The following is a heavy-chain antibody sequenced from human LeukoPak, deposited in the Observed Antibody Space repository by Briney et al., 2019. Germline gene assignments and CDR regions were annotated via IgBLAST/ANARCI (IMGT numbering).Heavy chain of an antibody. J-gene: IGHJ5*02. D-gene: IGHD3-3*01. CDR3: ARTNYDFWSGYYFSYENWFDP. Sequence: SVKVSCKASGGTFSSYAISWVRQAPGQGLEWMGGFIPIFGTANYAQKFQGRVTITADESTSTAYMVLSSLRSEDTAVYYCARTNYDFWSGYYFSYENWFDPWGQGTLVTVSS. CDR1: GGTFSSYA. CDR2: FIPIFGTA. V-gene: IGHV1-69*13.